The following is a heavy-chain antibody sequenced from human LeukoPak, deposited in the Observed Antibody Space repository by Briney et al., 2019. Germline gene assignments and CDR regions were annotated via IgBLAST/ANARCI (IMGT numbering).Heavy chain of an antibody. D-gene: IGHD1-7*01. CDR3: VGWGISGITNH. CDR1: GFTFSSYG. V-gene: IGHV3-33*01. CDR2: IWYDGSNK. Sequence: PGRSLRLSCAASGFTFSSYGMHWVRQAPGKGLEWVAVIWYDGSNKYYADSVKGRFTISRDNSKNTLYLQMNSLRAEDTAVYYCVGWGISGITNHGGQGTLVTVSS. J-gene: IGHJ4*02.